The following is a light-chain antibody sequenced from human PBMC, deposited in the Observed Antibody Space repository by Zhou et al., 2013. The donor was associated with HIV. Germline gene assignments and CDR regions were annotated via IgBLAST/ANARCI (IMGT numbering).Light chain of an antibody. V-gene: IGKV3-20*01. Sequence: VMTQSPATLAASPGERATLSCRASQSVGYNLAWYQQKPGQAPRLLIYGASIRATGVPDRFSGSGSGTDFTLTISRLEPEDFAVYYCQQYGSSPSWTFGQGTKVEIK. CDR1: QSVGYN. CDR3: QQYGSSPSWT. J-gene: IGKJ1*01. CDR2: GAS.